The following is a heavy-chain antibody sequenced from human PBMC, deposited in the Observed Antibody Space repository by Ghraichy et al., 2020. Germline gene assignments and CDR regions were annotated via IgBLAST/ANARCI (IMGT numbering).Heavy chain of an antibody. CDR2: FDPEDGET. Sequence: ASVKVSCKVSGYTLTELSMNWVRQAPGKGLEWMGGFDPEDGETIYAQKFQGRVTMTGDTSTDTAYMELSSLRSEETAGYYCATANPHYFESSGWVYWGQGTLVTVSS. CDR3: ATANPHYFESSGWVY. CDR1: GYTLTELS. V-gene: IGHV1-24*01. D-gene: IGHD3-22*01. J-gene: IGHJ4*02.